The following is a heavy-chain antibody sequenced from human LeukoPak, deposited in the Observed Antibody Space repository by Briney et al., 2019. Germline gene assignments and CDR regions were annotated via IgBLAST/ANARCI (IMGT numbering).Heavy chain of an antibody. CDR3: ARDVAARTADGMDV. CDR2: ISYDGSNK. J-gene: IGHJ6*02. V-gene: IGHV3-30-3*01. Sequence: GGSLRLSCAASGFTFSSYAMHWVRQAPGKGLEWVAVISYDGSNKYYADSVKGRFTISRGNSKNTLYLQMNSLRAEDTAVYYCARDVAARTADGMDVWGQGTTVTVSS. CDR1: GFTFSSYA. D-gene: IGHD6-6*01.